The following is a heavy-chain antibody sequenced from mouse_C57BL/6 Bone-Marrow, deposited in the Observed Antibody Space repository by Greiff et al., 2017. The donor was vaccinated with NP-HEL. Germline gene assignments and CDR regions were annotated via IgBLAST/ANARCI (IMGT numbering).Heavy chain of an antibody. CDR2: IYYSGTI. D-gene: IGHD1-1*01. V-gene: IGHV3-5*01. CDR3: ARDTHYGSSFYWYFDV. J-gene: IGHJ1*03. CDR1: GISITTGTYR. Sequence: EVQGVESGPGLVKPSQTVFLTCTVTGISITTGTYRWSWIRQFPGNKLEWIGYIYYSGTITYNPSLTSRTTITRDTPKNQFFLEMNSLTAEDTATYYCARDTHYGSSFYWYFDVWGTGTTVTVSS.